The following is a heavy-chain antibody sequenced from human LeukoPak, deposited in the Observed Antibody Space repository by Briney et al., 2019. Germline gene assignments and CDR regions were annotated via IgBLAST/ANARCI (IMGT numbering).Heavy chain of an antibody. CDR2: IYYSGST. CDR1: GGSISSSSYY. CDR3: ARGRDGYNLGLNFIDY. D-gene: IGHD5-24*01. J-gene: IGHJ4*02. V-gene: IGHV4-39*07. Sequence: SETLSLTCTVSGGSISSSSYYWGWIRQPPGKGLEWIGSIYYSGSTYYNPSLKSRVTISVDTSKNQFSLKLSSVTAADTAVYYCARGRDGYNLGLNFIDYWGQGTLVTVSS.